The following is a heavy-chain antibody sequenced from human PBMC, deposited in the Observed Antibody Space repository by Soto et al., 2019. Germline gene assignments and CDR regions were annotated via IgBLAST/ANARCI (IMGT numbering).Heavy chain of an antibody. CDR3: ASVRFGELLFDY. Sequence: PSETLSLTCTVSGGSISSYYWSWIRQPPGKGLEWIGYIYYSGSTNYNPSLKSRVTISIDTSKNQFSLKLSSVTAADTAVYYCASVRFGELLFDYWGQGTLVTVYS. J-gene: IGHJ4*02. V-gene: IGHV4-59*01. CDR2: IYYSGST. CDR1: GGSISSYY. D-gene: IGHD3-10*01.